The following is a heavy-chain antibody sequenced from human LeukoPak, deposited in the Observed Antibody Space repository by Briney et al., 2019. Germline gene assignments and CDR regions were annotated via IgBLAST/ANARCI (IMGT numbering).Heavy chain of an antibody. Sequence: GGSLRLSCAAFGFTFDDYAMHWVRQIPGKGLEWVSSITWNSGYIGYADSAKGRFTISRDNAKNSLYLQMNSLRLDDTAFYYCTRGTRNSGWYGEFDHWGQGTLVTVSS. CDR3: TRGTRNSGWYGEFDH. J-gene: IGHJ4*02. V-gene: IGHV3-9*01. CDR1: GFTFDDYA. CDR2: ITWNSGYI. D-gene: IGHD6-19*01.